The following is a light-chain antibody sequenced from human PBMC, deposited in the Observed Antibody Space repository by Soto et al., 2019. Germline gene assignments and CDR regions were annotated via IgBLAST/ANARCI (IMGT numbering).Light chain of an antibody. CDR2: QVS. Sequence: DVVLTQSPLSLPVTLGQPASMSCRSSQSLEYSDGKTFLNWFHQRPGQSPRRLIYQVSNWDYGVPDRLTGSGSGTDFTLRISRVEAEDVGLYFCMQGTHWPWTFGQGTKVEI. J-gene: IGKJ1*01. CDR1: QSLEYSDGKTF. V-gene: IGKV2D-30*01. CDR3: MQGTHWPWT.